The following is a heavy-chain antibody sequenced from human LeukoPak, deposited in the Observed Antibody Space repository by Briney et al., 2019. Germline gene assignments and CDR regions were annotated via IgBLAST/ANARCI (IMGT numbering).Heavy chain of an antibody. CDR2: INPSGGST. CDR1: GYTFTSYY. D-gene: IGHD2-15*01. Sequence: ASVKVSCKASGYTFTSYYMHWVRQAPGQGLEWMGIINPSGGSTSYAQKFQGRVTMTRDTSTSTVYMELSSLRSEDTAVYYCARERGWDIVVVVAALYDYYYGMDVWGQGTTVTVSS. V-gene: IGHV1-46*01. J-gene: IGHJ6*02. CDR3: ARERGWDIVVVVAALYDYYYGMDV.